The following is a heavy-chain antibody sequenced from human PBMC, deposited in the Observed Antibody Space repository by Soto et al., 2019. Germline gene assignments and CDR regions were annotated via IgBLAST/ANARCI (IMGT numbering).Heavy chain of an antibody. V-gene: IGHV4-31*03. CDR3: XRGSYGDWLRDYYGMDV. Sequence: SETLSLTCTVSGGSISSGGYYWSWIRQHPGKGLEWIGYIYYSGSTYYNPSLKSRVTISVDTSKNQFSLKLSSVTAADTAVYYRXRGSYGDWLRDYYGMDVWGQGTTVTVSS. J-gene: IGHJ6*02. D-gene: IGHD3-9*01. CDR2: IYYSGST. CDR1: GGSISSGGYY.